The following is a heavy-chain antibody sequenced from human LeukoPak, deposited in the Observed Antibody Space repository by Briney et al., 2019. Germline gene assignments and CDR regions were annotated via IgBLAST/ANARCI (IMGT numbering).Heavy chain of an antibody. CDR3: ARDRDGCNRAIDY. CDR1: GGSFSGYY. D-gene: IGHD5-24*01. CDR2: INHSGST. J-gene: IGHJ4*02. Sequence: SETLSLTCAVYGGSFSGYYWSWIRQPPGKGLEWIGEINHSGSTNYNPSLKSRVTISVDTSKNQFSLKLSSVTAADTAVYYCARDRDGCNRAIDYWGQGTLVTVSS. V-gene: IGHV4-34*01.